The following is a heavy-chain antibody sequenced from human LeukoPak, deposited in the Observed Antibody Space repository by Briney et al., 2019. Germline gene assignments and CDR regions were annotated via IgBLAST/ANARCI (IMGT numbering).Heavy chain of an antibody. Sequence: GGSLRLSCAASGFTFTNYWMSWVRQAPGKGLEWVSAISGSGGSTYYADSVKGRFTISRDNAKNSLYLQMNSLRAEDTAVYYCARYYDFWSGYPYYFDYWGQGTLVTVSS. CDR3: ARYYDFWSGYPYYFDY. D-gene: IGHD3-3*01. CDR1: GFTFTNYW. V-gene: IGHV3-21*01. J-gene: IGHJ4*02. CDR2: ISGSGGST.